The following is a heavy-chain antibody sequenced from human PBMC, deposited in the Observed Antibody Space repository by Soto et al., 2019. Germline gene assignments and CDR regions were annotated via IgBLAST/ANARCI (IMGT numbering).Heavy chain of an antibody. V-gene: IGHV3-23*01. J-gene: IGHJ4*02. D-gene: IGHD3-16*02. CDR2: ISGSGGST. CDR1: GFTFSSYA. Sequence: GGSLRLSCAASGFTFSSYAMSWVRQAPGKGLEWVSAISGSGGSTYYADSVKGRFTISRDNSKNTLYLQMNSLRAEDTAVYYCAKILGYDYVWGSYRFFDYWGQGTLVTVSS. CDR3: AKILGYDYVWGSYRFFDY.